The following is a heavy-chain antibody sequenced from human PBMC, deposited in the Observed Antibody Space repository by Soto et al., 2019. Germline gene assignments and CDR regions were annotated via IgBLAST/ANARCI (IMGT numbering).Heavy chain of an antibody. CDR3: AREYYYGSESSGYYYYGIDV. D-gene: IGHD3-10*01. Sequence: GGSLRLSCAASGFTFSSYAMHWVRQAPGKGLEWVAVISYDGSNKYYADSVKGRFTISRDNSKNTLYLQMNSLRAEDTAVYYCAREYYYGSESSGYYYYGIDVWTQRTTVTVSS. V-gene: IGHV3-30-3*01. CDR2: ISYDGSNK. J-gene: IGHJ6*02. CDR1: GFTFSSYA.